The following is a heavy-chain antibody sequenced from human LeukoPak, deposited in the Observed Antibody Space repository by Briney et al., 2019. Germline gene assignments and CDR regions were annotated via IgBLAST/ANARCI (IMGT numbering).Heavy chain of an antibody. V-gene: IGHV4-59*01. CDR3: ARDGSARYYFDY. CDR1: GGXISTYY. J-gene: IGHJ4*02. Sequence: SETLSLTCTVSGGXISTYYCNWVRQPPGKGLEWSGYIYYSGSTNYNPSLKSRVTISVDTSKNQFSLKLSSVTAADTAMYYCARDGSARYYFDYWGQGTLVTVSS. CDR2: IYYSGST.